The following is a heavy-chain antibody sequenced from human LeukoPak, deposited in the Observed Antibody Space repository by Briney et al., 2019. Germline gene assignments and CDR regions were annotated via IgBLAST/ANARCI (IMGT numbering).Heavy chain of an antibody. CDR2: IHHSGNT. J-gene: IGHJ5*02. V-gene: IGHV4-59*01. CDR3: ARSVGYSYGHGWFDP. CDR1: GGSISSDY. D-gene: IGHD5-18*01. Sequence: SSTLFFTCTVAGGSISSDYWSLLRHPPEKGLELVGCIHHSGNTNYNTKYNPSLESRVTISVDTSKNQLSLKVSSVTAADMAIYYCARSVGYSYGHGWFDPWGQGTLVTVSS.